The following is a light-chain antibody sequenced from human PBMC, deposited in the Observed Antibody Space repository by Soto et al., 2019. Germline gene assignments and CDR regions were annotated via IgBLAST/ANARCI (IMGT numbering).Light chain of an antibody. V-gene: IGKV3-20*01. Sequence: EIVMTKSPATRSVSPRERATFSCTGIQSVSSSYLAWYQQKPGQAPRLLIYGASSRATGIPDRFSGSGSGTDFTLTISRLEPEDFAVYYCQQYGSSPITFGQGTRLEIK. J-gene: IGKJ5*01. CDR1: QSVSSSY. CDR2: GAS. CDR3: QQYGSSPIT.